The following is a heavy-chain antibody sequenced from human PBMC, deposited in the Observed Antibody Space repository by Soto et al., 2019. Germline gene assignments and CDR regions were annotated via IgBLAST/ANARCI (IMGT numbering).Heavy chain of an antibody. CDR3: ARFEGPFDD. Sequence: KPXETLSRSCAVYGGSFSGYYWSWIRQPPGKGLEWIGEINHSGSTNYNPSLKSRVTISVDTSKNQFSLKLSSVTAADTAVYYCARFEGPFDDWGQGTLVTVSS. CDR2: INHSGST. CDR1: GGSFSGYY. J-gene: IGHJ4*02. V-gene: IGHV4-34*01.